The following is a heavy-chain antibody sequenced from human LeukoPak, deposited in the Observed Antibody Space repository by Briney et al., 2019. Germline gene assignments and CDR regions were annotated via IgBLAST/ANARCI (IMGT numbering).Heavy chain of an antibody. J-gene: IGHJ5*02. CDR1: GFTFSSYE. V-gene: IGHV3-48*03. Sequence: GGSLRLSCAASGFTFSSYEMNWVRQAPGKGPEWVSYISSSGSTIYYADSVKGRFTISRDNAKNSLYLQMNSLRAEDTAVYFCARGVVAATNWFDPWGQGTLVTVSS. CDR3: ARGVVAATNWFDP. D-gene: IGHD2-15*01. CDR2: ISSSGSTI.